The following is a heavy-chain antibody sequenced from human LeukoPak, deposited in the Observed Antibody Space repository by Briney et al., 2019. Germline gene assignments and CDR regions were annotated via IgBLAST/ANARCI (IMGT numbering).Heavy chain of an antibody. J-gene: IGHJ6*02. CDR1: GFTFSSYW. CDR3: AKDPMVRGVIAYYYYYYGMDV. D-gene: IGHD3-10*01. V-gene: IGHV3-7*01. Sequence: GGSLRLSCAASGFTFSSYWMSWVRQAPGKGLEWVANIKQDGSEKYYVDSVKGRFTISRDNAKNSLYLQMNSLRAEDTAVYYCAKDPMVRGVIAYYYYYYGMDVWGQGTTVTVSS. CDR2: IKQDGSEK.